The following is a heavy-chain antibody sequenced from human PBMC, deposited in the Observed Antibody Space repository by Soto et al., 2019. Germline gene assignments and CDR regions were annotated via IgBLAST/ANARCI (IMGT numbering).Heavy chain of an antibody. CDR2: IYYSGRT. CDR1: GDSISSYY. Sequence: PSETLSLTCTVSGDSISSYYWTWIRQPPGKGLEYIGYIYYSGRTYYNPSLKSRVTISVDTSKNQFSLKLSSVTAADTAVYYCARGAGIAAAGIFDYWGQGTLVTVSS. D-gene: IGHD6-13*01. V-gene: IGHV4-59*01. CDR3: ARGAGIAAAGIFDY. J-gene: IGHJ4*02.